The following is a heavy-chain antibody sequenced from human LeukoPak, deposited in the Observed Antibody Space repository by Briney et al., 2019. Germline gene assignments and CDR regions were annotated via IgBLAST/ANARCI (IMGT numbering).Heavy chain of an antibody. CDR2: INHSGST. Sequence: SETLSLTCAVYGGSFSGYYWSWIRQPPGKGQEWIGEINHSGSTNYNPSLKSRVTISVDTSKNQFSLKLSSVTAADTAVYYCARGSVDYWGQGTLVTVSS. CDR3: ARGSVDY. CDR1: GGSFSGYY. D-gene: IGHD3-3*01. V-gene: IGHV4-34*01. J-gene: IGHJ4*02.